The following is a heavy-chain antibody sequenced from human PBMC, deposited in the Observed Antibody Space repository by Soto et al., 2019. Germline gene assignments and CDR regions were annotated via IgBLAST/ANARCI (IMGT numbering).Heavy chain of an antibody. D-gene: IGHD3-10*01. CDR2: INPSGGST. V-gene: IGHV1-46*01. J-gene: IGHJ6*02. Sequence: RPSVKVSCKASGYTFTSSAIHWARQAPGQGREWMVIINPSGGSTSYAQKFQGRVTITRDTSTSTVYMELSSLRSEDTAVYYCARGRRRGSGSYSYLGYYYSAMDVWGQGATVTVSS. CDR3: ARGRRRGSGSYSYLGYYYSAMDV. CDR1: GYTFTSSA.